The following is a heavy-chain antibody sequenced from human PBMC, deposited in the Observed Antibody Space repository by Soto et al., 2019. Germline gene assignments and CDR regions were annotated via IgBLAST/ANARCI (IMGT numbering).Heavy chain of an antibody. J-gene: IGHJ4*02. D-gene: IGHD7-27*01. Sequence: SETLSLTCAVYGGSFSGYYWSWLRQPPGKGRERIGEINHSGSSNYNPSLRSRVTISVDTSKNQFSLKRSSVTAADTAVYYCARDRRLGTPGYFDYWGQGTLVTVSS. V-gene: IGHV4-34*01. CDR1: GGSFSGYY. CDR2: INHSGSS. CDR3: ARDRRLGTPGYFDY.